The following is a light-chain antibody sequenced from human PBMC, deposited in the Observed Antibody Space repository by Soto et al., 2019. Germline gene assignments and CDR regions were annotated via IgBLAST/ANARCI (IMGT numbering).Light chain of an antibody. CDR1: QSISSH. Sequence: EIVLTQSPATLSLSPGERATLSCRASQSISSHLAWYQQKPGQAPTLLMYDASNRATGILARFSGSGSGTDFTLPISSLEPEDFAVYYCQQRSTWPLTFGGGTKVEIK. CDR2: DAS. V-gene: IGKV3-11*01. CDR3: QQRSTWPLT. J-gene: IGKJ4*01.